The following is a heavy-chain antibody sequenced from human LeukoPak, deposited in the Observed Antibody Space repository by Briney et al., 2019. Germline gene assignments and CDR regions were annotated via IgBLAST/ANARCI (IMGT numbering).Heavy chain of an antibody. CDR3: AAGFHLDY. V-gene: IGHV3-48*01. Sequence: PGGSLRLSCAASGFTFSSYAMSWVRQAPGKGLEWVSHISSSSRTIYYADSVKGRFTISRDNAKKSLYLQIDSLRAEDTAVYYCAAGFHLDYWGQGTLVTVSS. D-gene: IGHD2-21*01. CDR1: GFTFSSYA. J-gene: IGHJ4*02. CDR2: ISSSSRTI.